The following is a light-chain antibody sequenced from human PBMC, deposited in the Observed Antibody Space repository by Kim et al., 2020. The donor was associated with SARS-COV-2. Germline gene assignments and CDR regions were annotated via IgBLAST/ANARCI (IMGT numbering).Light chain of an antibody. CDR3: QQSFSSPYS. J-gene: IGKJ2*03. Sequence: DIQMTQSPSSLSASVGDRVTITCRASQTINNYLNWYQQKPGKAPKFLIHSASTLQSGVPSRFTGGGSGTDFTLTISSLQPEDFATYHCQQSFSSPYSFGQGTKVDIK. V-gene: IGKV1-39*01. CDR1: QTINNY. CDR2: SAS.